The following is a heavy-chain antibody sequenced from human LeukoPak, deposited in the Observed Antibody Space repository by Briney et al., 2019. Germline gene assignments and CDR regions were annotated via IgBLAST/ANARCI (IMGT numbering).Heavy chain of an antibody. Sequence: SETLSLTCAVYGGSFSGYYWSWIRQPPGKGLEWIGEINHSGSTNYNPSLKSRVTISVDTSKNQFSLKLSSVTAADTAVYYCARRKQQLVAYYYYYYMDVWGKGTTVTVSS. V-gene: IGHV4-34*01. CDR1: GGSFSGYY. CDR2: INHSGST. CDR3: ARRKQQLVAYYYYYYMDV. J-gene: IGHJ6*03. D-gene: IGHD6-13*01.